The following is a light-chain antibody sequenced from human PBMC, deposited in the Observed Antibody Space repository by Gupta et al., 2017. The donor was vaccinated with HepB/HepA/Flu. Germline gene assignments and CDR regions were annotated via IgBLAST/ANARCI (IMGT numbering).Light chain of an antibody. Sequence: QSLLTQPPSASGTPGQRVIITCSGGSSNIGKNTVTWYQQLPGTAPKLLIYSDNQRPSWVPDRFSGSRSGTSASLAISGLQSQDEADYYGAAWDDSLWVFGGGTKLTVL. CDR2: SDN. CDR3: AAWDDSLWV. CDR1: SSNIGKNT. V-gene: IGLV1-44*01. J-gene: IGLJ3*02.